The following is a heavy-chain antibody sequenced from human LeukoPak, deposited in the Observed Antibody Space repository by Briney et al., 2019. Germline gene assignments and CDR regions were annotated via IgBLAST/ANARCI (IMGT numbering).Heavy chain of an antibody. V-gene: IGHV3-21*01. D-gene: IGHD6-19*01. J-gene: IGHJ4*02. Sequence: GGSLRLSCAASGFTFSSYSMNWVRQAPGKGLEWVSSISSSSSYIYYADSVKGRFTISSDNAKNSLYLQMNSLRAEDTAVYYCARGTIAVAGTDYWGQGTLVTVSS. CDR2: ISSSSSYI. CDR1: GFTFSSYS. CDR3: ARGTIAVAGTDY.